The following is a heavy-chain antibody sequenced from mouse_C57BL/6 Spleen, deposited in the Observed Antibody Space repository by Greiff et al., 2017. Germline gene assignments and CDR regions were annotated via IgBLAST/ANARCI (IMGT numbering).Heavy chain of an antibody. Sequence: DVKLVESGGGLVKPGGSLKLSCAASGFTFSSYTMTWVRQTPEKRLEWVATISGGGGNTYYPGRGKGRFTLARDKANNTLYLQMSSLRSEDTALYYCARGGLTGFDYWGQGTTLTVSS. V-gene: IGHV5-9*01. D-gene: IGHD4-1*01. CDR2: ISGGGGNT. J-gene: IGHJ2*01. CDR1: GFTFSSYT. CDR3: ARGGLTGFDY.